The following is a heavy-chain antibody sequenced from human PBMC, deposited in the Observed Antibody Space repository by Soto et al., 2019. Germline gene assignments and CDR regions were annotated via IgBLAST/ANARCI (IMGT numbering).Heavy chain of an antibody. V-gene: IGHV3-11*01. J-gene: IGHJ6*02. CDR1: VFTFSDYY. D-gene: IGHD1-26*01. CDR2: ISNNGNTI. CDR3: ESHKMRYTNYFYGLDV. Sequence: PGGYLRLSCSASVFTFSDYYMSWIRQTPGKGLEWVSYISNNGNTIDYADSVKGRFTISRDNAKKSLFLQMNSLTAEDTAVYYCESHKMRYTNYFYGLDVWGQGKTVTASS.